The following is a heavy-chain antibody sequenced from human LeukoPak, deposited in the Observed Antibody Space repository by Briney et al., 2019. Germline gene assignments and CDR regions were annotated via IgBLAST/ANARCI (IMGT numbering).Heavy chain of an antibody. D-gene: IGHD2-2*02. Sequence: PGGSLRLSCAASGFTFSSYWMSWVRQAPGKGLEWVANIKQDGSEKYYVDSVKGRFTICRDNAKNSLYLQMNSLRAEDTAVYYCAREAGYCSSTSCYRGNYFDYWGQGTLVTVSS. J-gene: IGHJ4*02. CDR1: GFTFSSYW. V-gene: IGHV3-7*01. CDR2: IKQDGSEK. CDR3: AREAGYCSSTSCYRGNYFDY.